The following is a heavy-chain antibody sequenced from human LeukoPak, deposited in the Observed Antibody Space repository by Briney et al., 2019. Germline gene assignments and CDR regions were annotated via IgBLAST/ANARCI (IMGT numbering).Heavy chain of an antibody. CDR3: ARVSGYDWESFYDY. Sequence: PSQTLSLTCTVSGDSISSGSYYWTWIRQPAGKGLEWIGRIYNGGSTNYNPSLKSRVTISVDTSKKQFSLKLRSVTAADTAVYYCARVSGYDWESFYDYWGQGTLVTVSS. V-gene: IGHV4-61*02. D-gene: IGHD5-12*01. CDR2: IYNGGST. CDR1: GDSISSGSYY. J-gene: IGHJ4*02.